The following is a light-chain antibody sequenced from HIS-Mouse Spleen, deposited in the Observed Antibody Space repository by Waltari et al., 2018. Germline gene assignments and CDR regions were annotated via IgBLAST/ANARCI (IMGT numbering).Light chain of an antibody. J-gene: IGLJ3*02. CDR1: SSNIGSNY. CDR3: AAWDDSLSGPV. Sequence: QSVLTQPPSASGTPGQRATISCSGSSSNIGSNYVYWYQQLPGTAPKLLTDRNNQRPSGVPDLFSGSKSGTSASLAISGLRSEDEADYYCAAWDDSLSGPVFGGGTKLTVL. V-gene: IGLV1-47*01. CDR2: RNN.